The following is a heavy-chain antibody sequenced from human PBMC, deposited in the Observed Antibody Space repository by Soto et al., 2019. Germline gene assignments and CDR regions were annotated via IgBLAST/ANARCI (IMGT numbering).Heavy chain of an antibody. V-gene: IGHV4-34*09. CDR2: INHSGST. D-gene: IGHD1-26*01. Sequence: SETLSLTCAVYGGSFSGYYWSWIRQHPGKVLEWIGDINHSGSTNYNPSLKSRVTISVDTSKNQFSLKLSSVTAAETAVYYCASVPWEGAWFDPWGQGTLVTVSS. J-gene: IGHJ5*02. CDR1: GGSFSGYY. CDR3: ASVPWEGAWFDP.